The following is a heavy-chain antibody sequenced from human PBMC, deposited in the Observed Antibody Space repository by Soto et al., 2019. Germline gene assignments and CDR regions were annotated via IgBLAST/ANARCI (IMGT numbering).Heavy chain of an antibody. D-gene: IGHD5-12*01. Sequence: GGSLRLSCTASGFTFGDYAMSWFRQAPGKGLEWVGFIRSKAYGGTTEYAASVKGRFTISRDDSKSIAYLQMNSLKTEDTAVYYCTRDLEYSGYDYDAFDIWGQGTMVTVSS. CDR3: TRDLEYSGYDYDAFDI. CDR2: IRSKAYGGTT. CDR1: GFTFGDYA. J-gene: IGHJ3*02. V-gene: IGHV3-49*03.